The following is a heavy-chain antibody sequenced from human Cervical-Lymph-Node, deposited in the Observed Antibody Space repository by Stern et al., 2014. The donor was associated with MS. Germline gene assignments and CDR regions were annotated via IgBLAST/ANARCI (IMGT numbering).Heavy chain of an antibody. CDR1: GFSLSTGGMC. J-gene: IGHJ4*02. CDR2: IDWDGDK. Sequence: QITLKESGPALVKPTQTLTLTCTFSGFSLSTGGMCVTWIRQPPGKALEWLGLIDWDGDKYYRTPLRTRLTIPKDTFKNQVVLTMTNMDPVDTATYYCARIRGTARLIDYWGQGTLVTVSS. V-gene: IGHV2-70*01. D-gene: IGHD1/OR15-1a*01. CDR3: ARIRGTARLIDY.